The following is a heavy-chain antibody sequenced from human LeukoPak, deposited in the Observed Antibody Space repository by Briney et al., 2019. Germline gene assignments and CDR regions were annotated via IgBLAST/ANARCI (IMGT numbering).Heavy chain of an antibody. J-gene: IGHJ3*02. CDR1: GFTFSNYW. CDR2: INSDESST. CDR3: ARLKGVLSGTDAFDI. Sequence: GGSLRLSCAASGFTFSNYWMHWVRQAPGKGLVWVSRINSDESSTTYADSVKGRFTISRDNAKNTLYLQMNSLRAEDAAVYYCARLKGVLSGTDAFDIWGQGTMVTVSS. V-gene: IGHV3-74*01. D-gene: IGHD3-10*01.